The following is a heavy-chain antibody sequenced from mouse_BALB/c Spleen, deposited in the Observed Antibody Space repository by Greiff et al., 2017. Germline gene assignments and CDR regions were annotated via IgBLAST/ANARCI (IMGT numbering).Heavy chain of an antibody. D-gene: IGHD4-1*02. V-gene: IGHV5-12-2*01. CDR2: ISNGGGST. CDR3: ARLNWDDAMDY. J-gene: IGHJ4*01. CDR1: GFTFSSYT. Sequence: EVKLEESGGGLVQPGGSLKLSCAASGFTFSSYTMSWVRQTPEKRLEWVAYISNGGGSTYYPDTVKGRFTISRDNAKNTLYLQMSSLKSEDTAMYYCARLNWDDAMDYWGQGTSVTVSS.